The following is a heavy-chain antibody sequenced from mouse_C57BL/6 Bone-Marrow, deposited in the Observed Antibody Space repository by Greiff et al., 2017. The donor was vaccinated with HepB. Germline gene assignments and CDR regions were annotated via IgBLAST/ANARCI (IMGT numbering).Heavy chain of an antibody. CDR1: GFTFSDYY. CDR2: ISNGGGST. D-gene: IGHD2-4*01. V-gene: IGHV5-12*01. CDR3: ARVYYDYPYYFDY. J-gene: IGHJ2*01. Sequence: EVQLVESGGGLVQPGGSLKLSCAASGFTFSDYYMYWVRQTPEKRLEWVAYISNGGGSTYYPDTVKGRFTISRDNAKNTLYLQMSRLKSEDTAMYYCARVYYDYPYYFDYWGQGTTLTVSS.